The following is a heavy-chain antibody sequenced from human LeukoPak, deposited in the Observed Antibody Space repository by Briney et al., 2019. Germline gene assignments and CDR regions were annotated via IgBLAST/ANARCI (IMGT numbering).Heavy chain of an antibody. V-gene: IGHV4-59*11. J-gene: IGHJ5*02. D-gene: IGHD3-10*01. CDR2: IYSGSV. CDR1: GAPISGHY. CDR3: VKVGYGSGTWGWFDP. Sequence: SETLSLTCNVSGAPISGHYWSWIRQSPGKGLECIGYIYSGSVDYNPSLKSRATISGDASKNQVSLILKSVTTADTAMYYCVKVGYGSGTWGWFDPWGQGILVTVST.